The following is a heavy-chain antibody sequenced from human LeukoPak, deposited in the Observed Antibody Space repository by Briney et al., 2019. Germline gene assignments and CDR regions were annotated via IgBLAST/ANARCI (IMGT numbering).Heavy chain of an antibody. J-gene: IGHJ4*02. CDR2: IIPIFGTA. CDR3: ASSQSLGYGLHY. CDR1: GGTFSRYA. V-gene: IGHV1-69*05. Sequence: GASVKVSCKASGGTFSRYAISWVRQAPGQGLEWMGGIIPIFGTANYAQKFQGRVTITTDESTSTAYMELSSLRSEDTAVSYCASSQSLGYGLHYWGQGTLVTVSS. D-gene: IGHD5-18*01.